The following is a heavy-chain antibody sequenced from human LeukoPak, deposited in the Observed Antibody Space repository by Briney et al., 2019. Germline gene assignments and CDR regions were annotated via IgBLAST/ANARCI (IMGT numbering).Heavy chain of an antibody. D-gene: IGHD4-23*01. J-gene: IGHJ3*02. Sequence: RPSETLSLTCAVYGGSFSGYYWSWIRQPPGKGLEWIGEINHSGSTNYNPSLKSRVTISVDTSKKQFSLRLSSVTAADTAVYYCATDYGGKSWAFDIWGQGTMVTVSS. CDR3: ATDYGGKSWAFDI. V-gene: IGHV4-34*01. CDR2: INHSGST. CDR1: GGSFSGYY.